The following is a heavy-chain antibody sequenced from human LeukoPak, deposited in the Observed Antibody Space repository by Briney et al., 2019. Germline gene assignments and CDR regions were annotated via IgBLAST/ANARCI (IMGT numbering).Heavy chain of an antibody. J-gene: IGHJ4*02. CDR3: AKSLGATRGYFEH. Sequence: QAGGSLRLSCAASGFTFSTYGMHWVRQAPGKGLEWVAFIWSDGSNKYYADSVKGRYTISRDNSKNTLYLQMNSLRPEDTAVYYCAKSLGATRGYFEHWGQGTLVTVSS. CDR2: IWSDGSNK. D-gene: IGHD1-26*01. CDR1: GFTFSTYG. V-gene: IGHV3-30*02.